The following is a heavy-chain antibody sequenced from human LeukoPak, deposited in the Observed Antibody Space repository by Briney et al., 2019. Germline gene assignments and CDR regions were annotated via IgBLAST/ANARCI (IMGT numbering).Heavy chain of an antibody. Sequence: ASVKVSCKASGYTFTGYYMHWVRQAPGQGLEWMGWINPNSGGTNYAQKFQGRVTMTRDTSISTAYMELSRLRSDDTAVYYCARYTHNRPTYSSSWWLGWHGWFDPWSQGTLVTVSS. CDR1: GYTFTGYY. CDR2: INPNSGGT. V-gene: IGHV1-2*02. CDR3: ARYTHNRPTYSSSWWLGWHGWFDP. D-gene: IGHD6-13*01. J-gene: IGHJ5*02.